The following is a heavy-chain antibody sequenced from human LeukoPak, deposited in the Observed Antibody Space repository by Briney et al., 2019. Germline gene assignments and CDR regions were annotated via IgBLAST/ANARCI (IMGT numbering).Heavy chain of an antibody. CDR3: AREPYDILTGYYNGFDP. Sequence: GGSLRLSCAASGFTFSSYAMHWVRQAPGKGLEWVSYISSGSSTIYYSDSVKGRFTISRDNAKNSLYLQMNSLRAEDTAVYYCAREPYDILTGYYNGFDPWGQGTLVTVSS. CDR2: ISSGSSTI. V-gene: IGHV3-48*04. D-gene: IGHD3-9*01. CDR1: GFTFSSYA. J-gene: IGHJ5*02.